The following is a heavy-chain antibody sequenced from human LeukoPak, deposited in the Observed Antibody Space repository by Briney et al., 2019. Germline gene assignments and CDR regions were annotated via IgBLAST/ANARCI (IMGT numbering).Heavy chain of an antibody. Sequence: SVKVSCKASGGTFSSYAISWVRQAPGQGLEWMGGIIPIFGTANYAQKFQGRVTITADESTSTACMELSSLRSEDTAVYYCAREVGGPAAIPRDYYYYYMDVWGKGTTVTVSS. D-gene: IGHD2-2*02. CDR3: AREVGGPAAIPRDYYYYYMDV. J-gene: IGHJ6*03. V-gene: IGHV1-69*13. CDR1: GGTFSSYA. CDR2: IIPIFGTA.